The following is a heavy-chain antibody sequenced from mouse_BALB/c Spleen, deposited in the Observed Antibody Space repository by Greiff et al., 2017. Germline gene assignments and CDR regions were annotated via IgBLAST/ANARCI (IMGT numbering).Heavy chain of an antibody. D-gene: IGHD1-1*01. V-gene: IGHV5-6-4*01. CDR1: GFTFSSYT. CDR2: ISSGGSYT. CDR3: TRDPYGAMDY. J-gene: IGHJ4*01. Sequence: EVQLVESGGGLVKPGGSLKLSCAASGFTFSSYTMSWVRQTPEKRLEWVATISSGGSYTYYPDSVKGRFTISRDNAKNTLYLQMSSLKSEDTAMYYCTRDPYGAMDYWGQGTSVTVSS.